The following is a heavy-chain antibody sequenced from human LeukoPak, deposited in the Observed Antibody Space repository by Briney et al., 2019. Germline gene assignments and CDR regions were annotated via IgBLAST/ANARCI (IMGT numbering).Heavy chain of an antibody. V-gene: IGHV4-34*01. CDR3: ARGQRTRNWFDP. CDR1: GGSFSGYY. J-gene: IGHJ5*02. D-gene: IGHD2-2*01. CDR2: INHSGST. Sequence: PSETLSLTCAVYGGSFSGYYWSWIRQPPGKGLEWIGEINHSGSTNYNPSLMSRVTISVDTSKNQFSLKLSSVTAADTAVYYCARGQRTRNWFDPWGQGTLVTVSS.